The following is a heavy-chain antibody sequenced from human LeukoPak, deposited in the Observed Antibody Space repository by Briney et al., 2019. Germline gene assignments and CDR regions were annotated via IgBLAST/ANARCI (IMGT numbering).Heavy chain of an antibody. CDR2: ISAYNGNT. Sequence: ASVKVSCKASGYTLTSYGISWVRQAPGQGLEWMGWISAYNGNTNYAQKLQGRVTLTTDTSTSTAYMELRSLRSDDTAVYYCARELIVVVSASDYYYYMDVWGKGTTVTISS. CDR1: GYTLTSYG. J-gene: IGHJ6*03. V-gene: IGHV1-18*01. CDR3: ARELIVVVSASDYYYYMDV. D-gene: IGHD2-21*01.